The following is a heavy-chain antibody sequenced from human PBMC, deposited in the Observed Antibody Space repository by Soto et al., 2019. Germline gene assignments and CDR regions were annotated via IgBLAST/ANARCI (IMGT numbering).Heavy chain of an antibody. CDR2: IYLGGSI. Sequence: SETLSLTCSVSGASISSYYYTWLRQTPGKGLEWIGYIYLGGSINYNPSFKSRVIISVDTSKNQFSLKVRSVTAADTAVYYCARETYGDYVGYFDPWGQGIQVTVSS. CDR1: GASISSYY. CDR3: ARETYGDYVGYFDP. D-gene: IGHD4-17*01. J-gene: IGHJ5*02. V-gene: IGHV4-59*12.